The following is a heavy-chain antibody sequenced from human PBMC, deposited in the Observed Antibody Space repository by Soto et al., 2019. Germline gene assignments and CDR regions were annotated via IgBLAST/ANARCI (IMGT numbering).Heavy chain of an antibody. CDR3: ASVLASITIFGVFNSYYYYYYMDV. CDR2: IYYSGST. V-gene: IGHV4-39*01. J-gene: IGHJ6*03. CDR1: GGSISSSSYY. Sequence: QLQLQESGPGLVKPSETLSLTCTVSGGSISSSSYYWGWIRQPPGKGLEWIGSIYYSGSTYYNPSLKSRVTISVDTSKNQFSLKLSSVTAADTAVYYCASVLASITIFGVFNSYYYYYYMDVWGKGTTVTVSS. D-gene: IGHD3-3*01.